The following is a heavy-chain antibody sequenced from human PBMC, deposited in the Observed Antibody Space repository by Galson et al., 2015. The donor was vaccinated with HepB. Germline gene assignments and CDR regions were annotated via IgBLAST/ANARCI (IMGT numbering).Heavy chain of an antibody. J-gene: IGHJ4*02. CDR3: ARLYSSSWYSALSLGY. CDR2: IGQDGREI. Sequence: SLRLSCAASGFTFSRFSSYSMSWVRQAPGKGLEWVANIGQDGREIYYVDSVKGRFTISRDNAKNSLYLQMNTLRAEDTAVYYCARLYSSSWYSALSLGYWGQGTLVAVSS. V-gene: IGHV3-7*03. D-gene: IGHD6-13*01. CDR1: GFTFSRFSSYS.